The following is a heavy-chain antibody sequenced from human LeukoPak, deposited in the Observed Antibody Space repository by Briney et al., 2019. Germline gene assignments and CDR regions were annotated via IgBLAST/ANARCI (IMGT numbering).Heavy chain of an antibody. J-gene: IGHJ6*03. CDR3: ARCRRYYYYYMDV. Sequence: GGSLRLSCAASGFTFSSYWMGWVRQAPGKGLEWVANIKQDGSEKYYVDSVKGRFTISRDNAKNSLYLQMNSLRAEDTAVYYCARCRRYYYYYMDVWGKGTTVTVSS. CDR2: IKQDGSEK. CDR1: GFTFSSYW. V-gene: IGHV3-7*01.